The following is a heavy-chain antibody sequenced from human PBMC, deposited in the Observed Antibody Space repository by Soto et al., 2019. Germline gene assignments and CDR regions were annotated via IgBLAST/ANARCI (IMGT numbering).Heavy chain of an antibody. CDR3: ARDLGAQNAAAYYYYYGMDA. V-gene: IGHV3-74*01. CDR2: INSDGSST. D-gene: IGHD2-2*01. J-gene: IGHJ6*02. CDR1: GFTFSSYW. Sequence: GGSLRLSCAASGFTFSSYWMHWVRQAPGKGLVWVSRINSDGSSTSYADSVKGRFTISRDNAKNTLYLQMNSLRAEDTAVYYCARDLGAQNAAAYYYYYGMDAWGQGTTVTVSS.